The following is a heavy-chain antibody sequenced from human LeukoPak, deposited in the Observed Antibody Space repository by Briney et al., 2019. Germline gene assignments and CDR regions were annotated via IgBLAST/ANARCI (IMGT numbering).Heavy chain of an antibody. CDR2: IHDGDGR. V-gene: IGHV3-53*01. D-gene: IGHD1-26*01. Sequence: GGSLRLSCAASGFIVSSKYMSWVRQAPGKGLEWLSVIHDGDGRYYADSVKARFTISRDNTKNTLHHQKNSLRAEDTAVYYCARLATSTGSYVDYWGQGTLVTVSS. CDR1: GFIVSSKY. J-gene: IGHJ4*02. CDR3: ARLATSTGSYVDY.